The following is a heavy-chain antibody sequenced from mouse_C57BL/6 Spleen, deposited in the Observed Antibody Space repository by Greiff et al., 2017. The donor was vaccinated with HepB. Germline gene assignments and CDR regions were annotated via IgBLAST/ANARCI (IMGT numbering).Heavy chain of an antibody. CDR3: ARGIYYYGSSYVDYAMDY. CDR2: ISSGGSYT. D-gene: IGHD1-1*01. CDR1: GFTFSSYG. J-gene: IGHJ4*01. V-gene: IGHV5-6*01. Sequence: EVQGVESGGDLVKPGGSLKLSCAASGFTFSSYGMSWVRQTPDKRLEWVATISSGGSYTYYPDSVKGRFTISRDNAKNTLYLQMSSLKSEDTAMYYCARGIYYYGSSYVDYAMDYWGQGTSVTVSS.